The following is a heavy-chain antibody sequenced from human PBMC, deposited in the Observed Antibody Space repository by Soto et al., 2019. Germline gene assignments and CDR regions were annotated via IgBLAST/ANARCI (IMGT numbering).Heavy chain of an antibody. CDR1: GITFSRYS. J-gene: IGHJ5*01. CDR3: ASSLKCLYWLVP. CDR2: ISSSSSYI. V-gene: IGHV3-21*01. Sequence: GGCLRLSWVASGITFSRYSMNWVRQAPGKGLEWVSSISSSSSYIYYADSVKGRFTISRDNAKNSLYLQLNSLIAADSTVYYCASSLKCLYWLVPLGPGTLGTTSS.